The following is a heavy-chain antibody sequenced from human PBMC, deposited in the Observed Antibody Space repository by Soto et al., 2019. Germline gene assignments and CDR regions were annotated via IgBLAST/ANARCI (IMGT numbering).Heavy chain of an antibody. CDR3: ARVRHSSASEGWFDP. CDR2: IIPIFGTA. Sequence: QVQLVQSGAEVKKPGSSVKVSGKASGGTFSSYAISWVRQAPGQGLEWMGGIIPIFGTANYAQKFQGRVTITADESPSTAYMELISLRSEDTAVYYCARVRHSSASEGWFDPWGQGTLVTVAA. V-gene: IGHV1-69*01. D-gene: IGHD6-6*01. J-gene: IGHJ5*02. CDR1: GGTFSSYA.